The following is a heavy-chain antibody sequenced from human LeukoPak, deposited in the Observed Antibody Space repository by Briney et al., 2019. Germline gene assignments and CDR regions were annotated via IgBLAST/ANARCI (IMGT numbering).Heavy chain of an antibody. Sequence: PGRSLRLSCAASGFTFSSYEMNWVRQAPGKGLEWVSYISSSGSTIYYADSVKGRFTISRDNAKNSLYLQMNSLRAEDTAVYYCARDLHTAMVHWGQGTLVTVSS. CDR3: ARDLHTAMVH. V-gene: IGHV3-48*03. CDR2: ISSSGSTI. D-gene: IGHD5-18*01. J-gene: IGHJ4*02. CDR1: GFTFSSYE.